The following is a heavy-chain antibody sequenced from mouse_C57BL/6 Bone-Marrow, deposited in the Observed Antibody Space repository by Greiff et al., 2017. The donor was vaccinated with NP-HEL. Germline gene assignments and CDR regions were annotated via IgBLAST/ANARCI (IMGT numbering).Heavy chain of an antibody. CDR3: TTDYSNPWFAY. CDR1: GFNIKDDY. J-gene: IGHJ3*01. V-gene: IGHV14-4*01. Sequence: VHVKQSGAELVRPGASVKLSCTASGFNIKDDYMHWVKQRPEQGLVWIGWIDPENGDTEYASKFQGKGSLPADTSSNTAYLQLSSLTSEDTAVYYCTTDYSNPWFAYWGQGTLVTVSA. CDR2: IDPENGDT. D-gene: IGHD2-5*01.